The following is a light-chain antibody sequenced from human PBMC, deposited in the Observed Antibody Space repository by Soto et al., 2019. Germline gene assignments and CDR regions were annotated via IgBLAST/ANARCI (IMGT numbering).Light chain of an antibody. J-gene: IGKJ5*01. Sequence: PGARATLSCRASQSINNYLVWYQHRPGQAPRLLIDDASNRATGIPTRFSGSGSGTDFTLTISSLEPEDFAVYYCQHLRSFGQGTRLESK. V-gene: IGKV3-11*01. CDR1: QSINNY. CDR2: DAS. CDR3: QHLRS.